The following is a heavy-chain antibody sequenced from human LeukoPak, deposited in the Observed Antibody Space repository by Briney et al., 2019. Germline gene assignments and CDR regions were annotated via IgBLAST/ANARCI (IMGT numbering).Heavy chain of an antibody. V-gene: IGHV3-30*18. CDR2: ISYDGSNK. D-gene: IGHD4-17*01. CDR3: AKGYGEGGFDY. Sequence: GGSLRLSCAASGFTFSSYGMHWVRQAPGEGLEWVAVISYDGSNKYYADSVKGRFTISRDNSKNTLYLQMNSLRAEDTAVYYCAKGYGEGGFDYWGQGTLVTVSS. J-gene: IGHJ4*02. CDR1: GFTFSSYG.